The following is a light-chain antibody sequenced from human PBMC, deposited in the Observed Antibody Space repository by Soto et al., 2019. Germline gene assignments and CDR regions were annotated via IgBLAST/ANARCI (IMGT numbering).Light chain of an antibody. V-gene: IGKV1-27*01. CDR2: KAS. Sequence: DIEFTQSPSTLSGSVGDGGTLTCRASQTISSWLAWYQQKPGKPPKILIYKASTLQSGVPSRFSGSGSRTDCTLTISSLQPEDVATDYCQNYNSDPLTFGGGTKVDIK. J-gene: IGKJ4*01. CDR3: QNYNSDPLT. CDR1: QTISSW.